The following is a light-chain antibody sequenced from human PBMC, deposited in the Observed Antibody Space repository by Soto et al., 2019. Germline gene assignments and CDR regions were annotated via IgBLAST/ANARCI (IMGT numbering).Light chain of an antibody. J-gene: IGKJ5*01. CDR2: AAS. V-gene: IGKV1-39*01. CDR1: QSIASY. Sequence: DIQMTQSPSSLSASVGDRVTITCRASQSIASYLNWYQQKPGKAPNLLIYAASSLQGGVPSRFSGSGSGTDFTLTISSLQPEDFATYYCQQSFSSPSTFGQGTRLEIK. CDR3: QQSFSSPST.